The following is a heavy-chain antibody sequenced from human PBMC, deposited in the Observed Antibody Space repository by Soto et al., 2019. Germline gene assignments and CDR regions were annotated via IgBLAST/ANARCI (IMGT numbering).Heavy chain of an antibody. CDR3: AKGSANSRPYYFDC. J-gene: IGHJ4*02. CDR1: GFTFTNYV. D-gene: IGHD3-22*01. V-gene: IGHV3-23*01. CDR2: ITVSGGDT. Sequence: GESLKISCAASGFTFTNYVMSWVRQAPGKGLEWVSAITVSGGDTFYADSVRGRFTISRDNPKNTLYLQMNSPRAEDTAVYYCAKGSANSRPYYFDCWGRGTLVTVSS.